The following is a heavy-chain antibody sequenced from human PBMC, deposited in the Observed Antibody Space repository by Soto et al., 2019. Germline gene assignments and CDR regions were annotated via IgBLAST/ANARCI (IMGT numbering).Heavy chain of an antibody. CDR2: ISASGSST. CDR3: AKDRGQLVMVTAMGYFDD. CDR1: GFTFNNYA. Sequence: EVQLLESGGGLVQPGGSLRLSCAASGFTFNNYAMSWVRQAPGKGLEWVSAISASGSSTFYADSVKGRFTISRDSSKNTLYLQMNSLRAEDTAVYYCAKDRGQLVMVTAMGYFDDWGLGTLVTVSS. V-gene: IGHV3-23*01. D-gene: IGHD2-21*02. J-gene: IGHJ4*01.